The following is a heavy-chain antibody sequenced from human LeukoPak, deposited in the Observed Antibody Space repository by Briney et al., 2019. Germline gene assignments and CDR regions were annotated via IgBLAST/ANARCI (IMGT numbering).Heavy chain of an antibody. CDR3: ARDMTWGMDAFDI. J-gene: IGHJ3*02. V-gene: IGHV4-4*07. CDR2: ISTSGYT. Sequence: SETLSLTCTVSGGSITSYYWSWLRQPAGKGLEWIGRISTSGYTNYNPSLKSRVTISVDKSKNQFSLKLSSVTAADTAVFYCARDMTWGMDAFDIWGQGTMVTVSS. D-gene: IGHD3-16*01. CDR1: GGSITSYY.